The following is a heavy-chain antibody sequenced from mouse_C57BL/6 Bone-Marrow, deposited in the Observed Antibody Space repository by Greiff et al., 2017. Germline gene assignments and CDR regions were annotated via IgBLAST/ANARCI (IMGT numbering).Heavy chain of an antibody. CDR3: ARMVKGY. CDR2: INPGSGGT. CDR1: GYAFTNYL. V-gene: IGHV1-54*01. Sequence: QVQLQQSGAELVRPGTSVKVSCTASGYAFTNYLIEWVKQRPGQGLEWIGVINPGSGGTNYNEKFKGKATLTADKSSSTAYMQLSSLTSEDSAVXFCARMVKGYWGQGTTLTVSS. J-gene: IGHJ2*01. D-gene: IGHD2-2*01.